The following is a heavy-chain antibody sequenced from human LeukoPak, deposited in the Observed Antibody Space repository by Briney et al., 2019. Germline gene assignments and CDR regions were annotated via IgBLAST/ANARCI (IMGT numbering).Heavy chain of an antibody. CDR1: GFTFSTYW. D-gene: IGHD3-10*01. Sequence: PGGSLRLSCDASGFTFSTYWMTWVRQAPGKGLEWVATINQDGSEKYYMDSMQGRFTISRDNAKNSLHLHMNSLRAEDTAVYYCVKPYYFSSGSLTWGQGSLVTVSS. CDR2: INQDGSEK. CDR3: VKPYYFSSGSLT. V-gene: IGHV3-7*01. J-gene: IGHJ5*02.